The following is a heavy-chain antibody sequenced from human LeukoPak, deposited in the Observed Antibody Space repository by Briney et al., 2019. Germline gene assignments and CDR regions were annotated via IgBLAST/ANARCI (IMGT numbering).Heavy chain of an antibody. V-gene: IGHV4-39*01. J-gene: IGHJ3*02. Sequence: PSETLSLTCTVSGGSISSSSYYWGWIRQPPGKGLEWIGSIYYSGSTYYNPSLKSRVTISVDTSKNQFSLKLSSVTAADTAVYYCARIERITIFGVVTLGAFDIWSQGTMVTVSS. CDR2: IYYSGST. D-gene: IGHD3-3*01. CDR3: ARIERITIFGVVTLGAFDI. CDR1: GGSISSSSYY.